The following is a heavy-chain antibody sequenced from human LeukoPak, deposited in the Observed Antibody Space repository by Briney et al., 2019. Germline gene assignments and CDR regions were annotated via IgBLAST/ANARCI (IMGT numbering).Heavy chain of an antibody. CDR1: GFTFSSYA. V-gene: IGHV3-23*01. CDR2: ISGSGGST. Sequence: GGSLRLSCAASGFTFSSYAMSWVRQAPGKGLEWVSAISGSGGSTYYADSVKGRFTISRDNSKNTLYLQMNSLRAEDTAVYYCASRYDGDYYYYYMDVWGKGTTVTVSS. J-gene: IGHJ6*03. D-gene: IGHD4-17*01. CDR3: ASRYDGDYYYYYMDV.